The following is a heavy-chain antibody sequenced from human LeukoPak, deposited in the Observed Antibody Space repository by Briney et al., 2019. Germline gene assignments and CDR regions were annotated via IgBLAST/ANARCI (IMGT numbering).Heavy chain of an antibody. CDR3: ARDSGIAVTGTDISAFDV. V-gene: IGHV1-18*01. CDR2: ISAYNRNT. CDR1: GYTLTIYG. D-gene: IGHD6-19*01. Sequence: ASVKVSCKASGYTLTIYGITWVRQAPGQGLEWTGWISAYNRNTNYAQKLQGRVTMSTDTSTSTAYMELRSLRSDDTAVYYCARDSGIAVTGTDISAFDVWGQGTMVTVSS. J-gene: IGHJ3*01.